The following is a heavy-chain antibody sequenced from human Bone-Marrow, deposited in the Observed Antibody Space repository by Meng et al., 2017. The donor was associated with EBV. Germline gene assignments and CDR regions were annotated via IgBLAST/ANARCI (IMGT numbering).Heavy chain of an antibody. CDR2: ISSSSSYI. CDR3: ASGYYDSSGYYFDY. CDR1: GFTFSSYS. J-gene: IGHJ4*02. Sequence: EVQRVESGGGVVKRGGSLRLSCAASGFTFSSYSMNWVRQAPGKGLEWVSSISSSSSYIYYADSVKGRFTISRDNAKNSLYLQMNSLRAEDTAVYYCASGYYDSSGYYFDYWGQGTLVTVSS. V-gene: IGHV3-21*01. D-gene: IGHD3-22*01.